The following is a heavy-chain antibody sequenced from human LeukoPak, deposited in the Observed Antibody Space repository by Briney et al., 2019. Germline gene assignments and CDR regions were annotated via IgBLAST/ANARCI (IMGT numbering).Heavy chain of an antibody. CDR1: SGSISSYY. CDR2: IYYSGNT. J-gene: IGHJ3*02. V-gene: IGHV4-59*08. CDR3: ARPNYCSSTSCDAFDI. D-gene: IGHD2-2*01. Sequence: SETLSLTCTVSSGSISSYYWSWIRQPPGKGLEWIGYIYYSGNTNYNPSLKSRVTISIDKSKNQFSLKLSSVTAADTAVYYCARPNYCSSTSCDAFDIWGQGTMVTVSS.